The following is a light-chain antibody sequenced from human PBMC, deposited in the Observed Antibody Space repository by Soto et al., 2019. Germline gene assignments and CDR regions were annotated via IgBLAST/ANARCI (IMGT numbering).Light chain of an antibody. Sequence: DIHMTQSPSTLSASVGDRVTITCRASQSITGWLAWFQQKPGKAPKLMISKASSLQSGVPSRFSGSGSGTEFTLPISSLQTDDFAAYYCQQYNPYSPWTFGQGTKVDIK. CDR3: QQYNPYSPWT. CDR2: KAS. V-gene: IGKV1-5*03. J-gene: IGKJ1*01. CDR1: QSITGW.